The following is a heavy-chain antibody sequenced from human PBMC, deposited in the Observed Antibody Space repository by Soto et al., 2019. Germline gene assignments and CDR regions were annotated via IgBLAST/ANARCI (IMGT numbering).Heavy chain of an antibody. CDR2: IYYSGTT. V-gene: IGHV4-30-4*01. CDR3: ARDFKRYSSSPGPLGY. Sequence: QVQLQESGPGLVQPSQTLSLTCTVSGDSISSGDYYWSWVRQSPGKGLEWIGCIYYSGTTYYNPSLETRLTMAVETSKNQFSLRLSSVTAADTAMYFCARDFKRYSSSPGPLGYWGQGTLVTVSS. D-gene: IGHD6-6*01. CDR1: GDSISSGDYY. J-gene: IGHJ4*02.